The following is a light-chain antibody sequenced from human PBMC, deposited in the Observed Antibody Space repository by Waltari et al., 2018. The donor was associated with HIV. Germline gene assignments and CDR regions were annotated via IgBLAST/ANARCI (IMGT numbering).Light chain of an antibody. CDR1: QSPLHSNGYNY. CDR2: LGS. CDR3: MQALQTPLT. J-gene: IGKJ4*01. Sequence: DIVMTQSPLSLPVTPGEPASISCRSSQSPLHSNGYNYLDWYLQKPGQSPQLLIYLGSNRASGVPDRFSGSGSGTDFTLKSSRVEAEDVGVYYCMQALQTPLTFGGGTKVEIK. V-gene: IGKV2-28*01.